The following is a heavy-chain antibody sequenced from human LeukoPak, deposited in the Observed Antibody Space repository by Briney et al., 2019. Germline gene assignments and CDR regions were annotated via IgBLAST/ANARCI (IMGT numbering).Heavy chain of an antibody. CDR1: GYTFTSYY. Sequence: ASVKVSCKASGYTFTSYYMHWVRQPPGQGLEWMGIINPSGGSTSYAQKFQGRVTMTRDTSTSTVYMELSSLRSEDTAVYYCARGREFLDIVVVVAATPIDYWGQGTLVTVSS. D-gene: IGHD2-15*01. CDR3: ARGREFLDIVVVVAATPIDY. CDR2: INPSGGST. V-gene: IGHV1-46*01. J-gene: IGHJ4*02.